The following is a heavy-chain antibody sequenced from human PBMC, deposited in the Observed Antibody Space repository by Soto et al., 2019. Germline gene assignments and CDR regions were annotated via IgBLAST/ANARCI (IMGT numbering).Heavy chain of an antibody. CDR2: ISSSSSYI. J-gene: IGHJ6*02. D-gene: IGHD2-2*01. Sequence: TGGSLRLSCAASGFTFSSYSMSWVRQAPGKGLEWVSSISSSSSYIYYADSVKGRFTISRDNAKNSLYLQMNSLRAEDTAVYYCARGFGVVVPAAPPYYHYYGMDVWGQGTTVTVSS. CDR1: GFTFSSYS. V-gene: IGHV3-21*01. CDR3: ARGFGVVVPAAPPYYHYYGMDV.